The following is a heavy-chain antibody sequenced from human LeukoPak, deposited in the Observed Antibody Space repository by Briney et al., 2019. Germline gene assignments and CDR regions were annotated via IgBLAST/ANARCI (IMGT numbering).Heavy chain of an antibody. CDR1: GFTFSEYS. V-gene: IGHV3-21*01. Sequence: GGSLRLSCAASGFTFSEYSMNWVRQAPGKGLEWVSYISGSSNYIYYADSVKGRFTISRDNAKTSLYLQMNSLRAEDTAVYYCAREPSGWYVDYWGQGTLVTVSS. J-gene: IGHJ4*02. CDR2: ISGSSNYI. CDR3: AREPSGWYVDY. D-gene: IGHD6-19*01.